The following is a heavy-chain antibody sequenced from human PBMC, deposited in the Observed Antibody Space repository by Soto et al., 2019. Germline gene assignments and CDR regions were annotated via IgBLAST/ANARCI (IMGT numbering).Heavy chain of an antibody. V-gene: IGHV3-49*03. D-gene: IGHD3-9*01. CDR2: IRSKAYGGTT. CDR1: GFTFGDYA. CDR3: SLRYFDWLIDY. Sequence: GGSLRLSCTASGFTFGDYAMSWFRQAPGKGLEWVGFIRSKAYGGTTEYAASVKGRFTISRDDSKSIAYLQMNSLKTEDTAVYYCSLRYFDWLIDYWGQGTLVTVSS. J-gene: IGHJ4*02.